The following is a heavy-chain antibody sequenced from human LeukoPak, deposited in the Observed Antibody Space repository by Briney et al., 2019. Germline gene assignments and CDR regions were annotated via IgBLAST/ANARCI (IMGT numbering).Heavy chain of an antibody. CDR1: GGSISSYY. J-gene: IGHJ4*02. CDR3: ARGPGPFDY. V-gene: IGHV4-59*08. Sequence: SETLSLTCTVSGGSISSYYWSWIRQPPGKGLEWIGYIYYSGSTNYNPSLKSRVTISVDTSKNQFSLKLSSVTAADTAVYYCARGPGPFDYWGQGTLVAVSS. CDR2: IYYSGST.